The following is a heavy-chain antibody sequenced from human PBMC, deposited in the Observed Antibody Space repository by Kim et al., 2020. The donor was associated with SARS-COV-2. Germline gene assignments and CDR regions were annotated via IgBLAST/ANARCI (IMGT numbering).Heavy chain of an antibody. Sequence: SETLSLTCAVYGGSFSGYYWSWIRQPPGKGLEWIGEINHSGSTNYNPSLKSRVTISVDTSKNQFSLKLSSVTAADTAVYYCASRAVVATRRKPHHDYWGQGTLVTVSS. CDR2: INHSGST. V-gene: IGHV4-34*01. J-gene: IGHJ4*02. D-gene: IGHD5-12*01. CDR1: GGSFSGYY. CDR3: ASRAVVATRRKPHHDY.